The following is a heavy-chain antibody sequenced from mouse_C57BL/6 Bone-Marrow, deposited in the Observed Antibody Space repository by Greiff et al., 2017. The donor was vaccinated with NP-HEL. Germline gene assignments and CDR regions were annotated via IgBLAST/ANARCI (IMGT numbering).Heavy chain of an antibody. J-gene: IGHJ1*03. V-gene: IGHV6-3*01. CDR1: GFTFSNYW. CDR3: TAYYSNSHWYFDV. CDR2: IRLKSDNYAT. Sequence: EVQLQQSGGGLVQPGGSMKLSCVASGFTFSNYWMNWVRQSPEKGLEWVAQIRLKSDNYATHYAESVKGRFTISRDDSKSSVYLQMNNLRAEDTGIYYCTAYYSNSHWYFDVWGTGTTVTVSS. D-gene: IGHD2-5*01.